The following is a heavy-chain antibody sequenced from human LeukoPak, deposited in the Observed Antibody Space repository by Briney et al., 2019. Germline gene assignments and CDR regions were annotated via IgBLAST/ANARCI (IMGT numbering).Heavy chain of an antibody. Sequence: APVKVSCKASGYTFNDYGISWVRQAPGQGLEWMGWISTFNGNAKYAQNFQGRVTMTTDTSTSTAHMELKSLRSDDTAVYYCARGRYCSGGNCWAIYYYYMDVWGKGTTVTVSS. D-gene: IGHD2-15*01. CDR2: ISTFNGNA. CDR3: ARGRYCSGGNCWAIYYYYMDV. V-gene: IGHV1-18*01. CDR1: GYTFNDYG. J-gene: IGHJ6*03.